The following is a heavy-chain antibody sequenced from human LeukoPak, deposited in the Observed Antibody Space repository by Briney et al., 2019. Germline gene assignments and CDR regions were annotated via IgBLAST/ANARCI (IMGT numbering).Heavy chain of an antibody. D-gene: IGHD3-10*01. CDR1: GFTFSSYA. Sequence: PGGSLRLSCAASGFTFSSYAMHWVRQAPGKGLEWVAVISYGGSNKYYADSVKGRFTISRDNSKNTLYLQMNSLRAEDTAVYYCAREHYGSGRPAAGDAFDIWGQGTMVTVSS. J-gene: IGHJ3*02. V-gene: IGHV3-30-3*01. CDR3: AREHYGSGRPAAGDAFDI. CDR2: ISYGGSNK.